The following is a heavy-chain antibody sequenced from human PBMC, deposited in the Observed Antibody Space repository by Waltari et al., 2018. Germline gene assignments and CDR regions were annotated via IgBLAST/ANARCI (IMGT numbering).Heavy chain of an antibody. D-gene: IGHD6-13*01. CDR2: IWYDGSNK. J-gene: IGHJ4*02. Sequence: QVQLVESGGGVVQPGRSLRLSCAASGFTFSSSGMHWVRQAPGKGLEWVAVIWYDGSNKYYADSVKGRFTISRDNSKNTLYLQMNSLRAEDTAVYYCARGRHRAAADLFDYWGQGTLVTVSS. V-gene: IGHV3-33*01. CDR3: ARGRHRAAADLFDY. CDR1: GFTFSSSG.